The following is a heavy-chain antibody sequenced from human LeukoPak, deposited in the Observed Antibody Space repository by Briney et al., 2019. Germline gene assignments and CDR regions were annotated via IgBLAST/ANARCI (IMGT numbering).Heavy chain of an antibody. Sequence: VASVKVSCTASGYTFTDYIMHWVRQAPGQGLEWMGWINPKSGGTNYVQRFQGRVTMTRDTSITTAYMELSRLRSDDTAVYYCARPPIDGSIDGFEIWGQGTMVTVSS. J-gene: IGHJ3*02. CDR2: INPKSGGT. D-gene: IGHD1-14*01. V-gene: IGHV1-2*02. CDR1: GYTFTDYI. CDR3: ARPPIDGSIDGFEI.